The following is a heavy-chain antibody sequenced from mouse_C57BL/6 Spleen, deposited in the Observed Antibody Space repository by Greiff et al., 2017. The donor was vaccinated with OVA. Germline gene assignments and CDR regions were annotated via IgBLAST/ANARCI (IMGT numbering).Heavy chain of an antibody. CDR2: INPNNGGT. V-gene: IGHV1-26*01. CDR3: AREDY. Sequence: EVQLQQSGPELVKPGASVKISCKASGYTFTDYYMYWVKQSHGKSLEWIGDINPNNGGTSYNQKFKGKATLTVDKSSSTAYMELRSLTSEDSAVYYCAREDYWGQGTTLTVSS. CDR1: GYTFTDYY. J-gene: IGHJ2*01.